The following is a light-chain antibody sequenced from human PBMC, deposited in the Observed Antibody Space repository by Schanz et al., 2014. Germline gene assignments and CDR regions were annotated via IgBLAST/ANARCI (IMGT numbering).Light chain of an antibody. CDR2: GVS. V-gene: IGLV2-23*02. Sequence: AARTQPSSFSVSPGQSITISCTATSSDVGRYNLVSWYQQHPGKAPKLIIHGVSDRPSGISNRFSGSKSANTAFLTISGLQAEDEADYYCSAYVQGRNFVAFGGGTKLTVL. CDR1: SSDVGRYNL. CDR3: SAYVQGRNFVA. J-gene: IGLJ2*01.